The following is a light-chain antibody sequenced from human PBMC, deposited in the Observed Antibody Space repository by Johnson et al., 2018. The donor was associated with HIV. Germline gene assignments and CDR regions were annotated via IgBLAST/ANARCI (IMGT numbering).Light chain of an antibody. Sequence: HSVLTQPPSVSAAPGQKVTISCSGSSSNIGNNYVSWYQQLPGTAPKLLIYENNKRPSGIPDRFSGSKSGTSATLGITGLQTGDEADYHCGTWDSSLSAGVFGTGTNVTVL. V-gene: IGLV1-51*02. J-gene: IGLJ1*01. CDR1: SSNIGNNY. CDR3: GTWDSSLSAGV. CDR2: ENN.